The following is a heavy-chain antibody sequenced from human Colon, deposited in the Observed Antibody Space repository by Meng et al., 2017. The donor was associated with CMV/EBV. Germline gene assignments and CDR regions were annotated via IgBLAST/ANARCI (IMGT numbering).Heavy chain of an antibody. Sequence: GESLRLSCAASGFTFNAYWMHWVRQVPGKGLEWVARINTDGGSTKYADSVKGRFTISRNNPMDTVYLQMTSLRADDTAVYYCVRDKGDGFIKFHYFDFWGQGTLVTVSS. CDR2: INTDGGST. D-gene: IGHD5-24*01. V-gene: IGHV3-74*01. CDR1: GFTFNAYW. J-gene: IGHJ4*02. CDR3: VRDKGDGFIKFHYFDF.